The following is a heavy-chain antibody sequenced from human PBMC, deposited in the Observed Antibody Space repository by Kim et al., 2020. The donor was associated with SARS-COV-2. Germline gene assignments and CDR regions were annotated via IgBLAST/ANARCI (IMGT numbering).Heavy chain of an antibody. D-gene: IGHD1-26*01. CDR1: GGSISRYY. Sequence: SETLSLTCTVSGGSISRYYWSWIRQPPGKGLEWIGYIYYSGSTTYNPSLKSRVTISVDTSKNQFSLKLSSVTAADTAVYYCARAVSGNYYTMDVWGQGTT. J-gene: IGHJ6*02. V-gene: IGHV4-59*13. CDR3: ARAVSGNYYTMDV. CDR2: IYYSGST.